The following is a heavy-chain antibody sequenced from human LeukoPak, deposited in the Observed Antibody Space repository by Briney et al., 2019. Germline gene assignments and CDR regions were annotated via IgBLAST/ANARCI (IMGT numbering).Heavy chain of an antibody. D-gene: IGHD3-10*01. J-gene: IGHJ4*02. CDR1: GGSISSYY. V-gene: IGHV4-59*08. Sequence: PSETLSITCTVSGGSISSYYWSWIWQPPGKGPELTGYIYYSGSTSYNPSLTIRVTISVDRSKKQFCLNLSSVTAADTAVYYCARYSGRGSGPYFNYWVQGTLLTVSS. CDR3: ARYSGRGSGPYFNY. CDR2: IYYSGST.